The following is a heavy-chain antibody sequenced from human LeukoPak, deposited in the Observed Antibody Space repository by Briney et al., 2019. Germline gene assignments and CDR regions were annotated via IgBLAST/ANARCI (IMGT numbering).Heavy chain of an antibody. CDR3: ARDFHCSDYSCFRDF. D-gene: IGHD2-15*01. CDR1: GDSVSSNGVA. V-gene: IGHV6-1*01. Sequence: SQTLSLTFAISGDSVSSNGVAWNLVRQSPPRGLEWLGRTYYRSQWYNEYAVSVKSRITISPDTSRNQFSLQVNPVTPEDTAVYYCARDFHCSDYSCFRDFWGQGTLVTVSS. CDR2: TYYRSQWYN. J-gene: IGHJ4*02.